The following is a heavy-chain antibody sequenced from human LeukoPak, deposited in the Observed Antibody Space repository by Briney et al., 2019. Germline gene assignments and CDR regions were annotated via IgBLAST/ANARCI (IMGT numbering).Heavy chain of an antibody. CDR2: ISYDGSNK. CDR3: AKEADYDFWSGYPPFDY. CDR1: GFTFSSYG. J-gene: IGHJ4*02. D-gene: IGHD3-3*01. Sequence: GGSLRLSCAASGFTFSSYGMHWVRQAPGKGLEWVAVISYDGSNKCYADSVKGRFTISRDNSKNTPYLQMNSLRAEDTAVYYCAKEADYDFWSGYPPFDYWGQGTLVTVSS. V-gene: IGHV3-30*18.